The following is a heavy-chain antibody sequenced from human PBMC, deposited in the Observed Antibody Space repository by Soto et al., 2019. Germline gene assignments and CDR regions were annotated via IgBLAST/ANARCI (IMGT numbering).Heavy chain of an antibody. CDR3: VRDPRNLGFDP. Sequence: PGGSLRLSCAASGFTCSSDAISCVRQAPRKKQECESQIIGSGGSTYYAETEKGRFTISRDNTKKKQYLQMNSLRADDTAVYYCVRDPRNLGFDPWGQGTLVTVSS. V-gene: IGHV3-23*01. J-gene: IGHJ5*02. CDR1: GFTCSSDA. CDR2: IIGSGGST.